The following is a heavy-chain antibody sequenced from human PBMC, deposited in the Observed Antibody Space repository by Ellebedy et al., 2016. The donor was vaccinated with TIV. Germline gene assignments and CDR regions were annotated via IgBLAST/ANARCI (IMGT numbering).Heavy chain of an antibody. V-gene: IGHV3-23*01. CDR3: AKGDEFWSGYSPTYYYAMDV. CDR2: ISGSGGTI. CDR1: GFTFSSYA. D-gene: IGHD3-3*01. Sequence: GGSLRLXXATSGFTFSSYAMNWVRQAPGKGLEWVSGISGSGGTIYYADSVKGRFTISRDNSKNTVSLLMNSLRAGDMAVYYCAKGDEFWSGYSPTYYYAMDVWGQGTTVTVSS. J-gene: IGHJ6*02.